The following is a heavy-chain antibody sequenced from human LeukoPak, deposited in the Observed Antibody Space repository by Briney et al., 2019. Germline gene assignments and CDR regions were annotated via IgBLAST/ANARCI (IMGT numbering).Heavy chain of an antibody. Sequence: GGSLRLSCAASGFTFSSYAMHWVRQAPGKGLEWVAVISYDGSNKYYADSVKGRFTISRDNSKNTLYLQMNSLRAEDTAVYYCARGLVPYDSSGYYLDAFDIWGQGTMVTVSS. V-gene: IGHV3-30*04. CDR3: ARGLVPYDSSGYYLDAFDI. CDR2: ISYDGSNK. D-gene: IGHD3-22*01. CDR1: GFTFSSYA. J-gene: IGHJ3*02.